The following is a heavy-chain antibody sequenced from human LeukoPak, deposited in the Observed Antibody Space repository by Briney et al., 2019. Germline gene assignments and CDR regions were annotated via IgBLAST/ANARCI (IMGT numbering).Heavy chain of an antibody. CDR1: GGSFSGYY. Sequence: PSETLSLTCAVYGGSFSGYYWSWIRQPPGKGLEWIGEINHSGSTNYNPSLKSRVTISVDTSKNQFSLKLSSVTAADTAVYYCARGRDYGDYVYAFDIWGQGTMVTVSS. J-gene: IGHJ3*02. D-gene: IGHD4-17*01. CDR2: INHSGST. V-gene: IGHV4-34*01. CDR3: ARGRDYGDYVYAFDI.